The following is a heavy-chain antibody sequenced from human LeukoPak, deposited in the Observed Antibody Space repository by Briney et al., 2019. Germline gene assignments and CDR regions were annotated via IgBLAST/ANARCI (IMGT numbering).Heavy chain of an antibody. CDR3: ARQKKGVGATGFDY. J-gene: IGHJ4*02. D-gene: IGHD1-26*01. CDR2: IYYSGST. Sequence: SETLSLTCTVSGGSISSYYWSWIRQPPGKGLEWIGYIYYSGSTNYNPSLKSRVTISVDTSKNQFSLKLSSVTAADTAVYYCARQKKGVGATGFDYWGQGTLVTVFS. V-gene: IGHV4-59*08. CDR1: GGSISSYY.